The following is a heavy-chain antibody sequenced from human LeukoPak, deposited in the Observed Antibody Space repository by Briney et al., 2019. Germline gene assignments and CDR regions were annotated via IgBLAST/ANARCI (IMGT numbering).Heavy chain of an antibody. CDR2: IYDGDRT. V-gene: IGHV3-53*01. Sequence: GGSLRLSCAASTFTFSTNCMAWVRQAPGKGLEWVSIIYDGDRTDYADSVKGRFTISRDISKSTLYLQMNSLGVEDTALYYCASRPASYKGPLDFWGQGTLVTVSS. J-gene: IGHJ4*02. CDR1: TFTFSTNC. CDR3: ASRPASYKGPLDF. D-gene: IGHD1-1*01.